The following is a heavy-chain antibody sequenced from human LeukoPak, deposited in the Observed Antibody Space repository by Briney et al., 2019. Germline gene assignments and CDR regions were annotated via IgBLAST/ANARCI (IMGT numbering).Heavy chain of an antibody. V-gene: IGHV4-34*01. CDR1: GGSFSGYY. Sequence: SETLSLTCAVYGGSFSGYYWSWIRQPPGKGLEWIGEINHSGSTNYNPSLKSRVTISVDTSKNQFSLKLSSVTAADTAVYYCAREGLVVPAAMTSRYNWFDRWGQGILVTVSS. D-gene: IGHD2-2*01. CDR3: AREGLVVPAAMTSRYNWFDR. J-gene: IGHJ5*02. CDR2: INHSGST.